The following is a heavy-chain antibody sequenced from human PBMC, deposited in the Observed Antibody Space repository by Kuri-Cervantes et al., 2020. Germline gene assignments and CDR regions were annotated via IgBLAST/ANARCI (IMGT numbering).Heavy chain of an antibody. J-gene: IGHJ3*02. CDR2: LYQSGSA. V-gene: IGHV4-38-2*02. D-gene: IGHD4-17*01. Sequence: GSLRLTCAVSGYSISNGYYWGWIRQPPGTGLEWIGTLYQSGSAYYNPPLKSRVTISVDASKNQFSLKVSSVTAADTAVYYCAREYDYGDYAIGAFDIWGQGTMVTVSS. CDR3: AREYDYGDYAIGAFDI. CDR1: GYSISNGYY.